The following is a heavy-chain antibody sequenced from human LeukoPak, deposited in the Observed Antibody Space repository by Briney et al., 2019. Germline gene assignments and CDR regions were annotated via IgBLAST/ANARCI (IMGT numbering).Heavy chain of an antibody. V-gene: IGHV3-74*01. Sequence: GRSLSLSGAPAGFTPSMKWIGWVRHVPGEGRVWVSRIKTVGTSTRSADSVKGRFTISRDNAKNTLYLQMNSLRAEDTAVYYCARGRADYDYWSGYYHYMDVWGKGTMVTVSS. CDR2: IKTVGTST. J-gene: IGHJ6*03. CDR3: ARGRADYDYWSGYYHYMDV. D-gene: IGHD3-3*01. CDR1: GFTPSMKW.